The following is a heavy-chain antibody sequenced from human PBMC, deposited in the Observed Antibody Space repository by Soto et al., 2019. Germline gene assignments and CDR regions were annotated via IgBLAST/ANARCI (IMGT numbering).Heavy chain of an antibody. J-gene: IGHJ6*02. CDR1: AYAVTSYG. CDR3: ARVAADYDILTGYSPSSGMDV. CDR2: ITAYNGNT. V-gene: IGHV1-18*04. Sequence: DKISWTAPAYAVTSYGITCDRQGPGPGLEPLGWITAYNGNTNYAQKLKGRVTMTTDTSTRTAYMELRSLRSDEPAVYYCARVAADYDILTGYSPSSGMDVWGQGTTVTASS. D-gene: IGHD3-9*01.